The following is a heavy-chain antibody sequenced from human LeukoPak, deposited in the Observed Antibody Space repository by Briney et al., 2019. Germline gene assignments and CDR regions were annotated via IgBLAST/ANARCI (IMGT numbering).Heavy chain of an antibody. J-gene: IGHJ4*02. CDR2: ISGSGGST. CDR3: AKDLTYYYDSSGYPMGLDY. V-gene: IGHV3-23*01. CDR1: GFTFSSYA. D-gene: IGHD3-22*01. Sequence: SGGSLRLSCAASGFTFSSYAMSWVRQAPGKGLEWVSAISGSGGSTYYADSVKGRFTISRDNSKNTLYLQMNSLRAEDTAVYYCAKDLTYYYDSSGYPMGLDYWGQGTLVTVSS.